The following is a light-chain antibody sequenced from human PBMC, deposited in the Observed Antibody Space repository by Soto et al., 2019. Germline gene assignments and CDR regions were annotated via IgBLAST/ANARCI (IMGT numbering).Light chain of an antibody. V-gene: IGKV3-15*01. CDR3: QQYNQWPIT. Sequence: EVVLTQSPATLSVSPGERAPLSCRASQSAGPYVAWYQQKPGQAPRLLSQGASTRATGSPGRFSGSGSGTECTLTINSLQSEDFAVFYCQQYNQWPITFGQGTRLEIK. CDR2: GAS. J-gene: IGKJ5*01. CDR1: QSAGPY.